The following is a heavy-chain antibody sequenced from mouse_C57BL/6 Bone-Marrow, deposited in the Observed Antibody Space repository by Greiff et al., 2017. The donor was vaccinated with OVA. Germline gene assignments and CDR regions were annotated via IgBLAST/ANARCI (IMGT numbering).Heavy chain of an antibody. CDR3: TAQATFFAY. Sequence: DVKLQESGGGLVQPGGSMKLSCVASGFTFSNYWMNWVRQSPEKGLEWVAQIRLKSDNYATHYAESVKGRFTISRDDSKSSVYLQMNNLRAEDTGIYYCTAQATFFAYWGQGTLVTVSA. CDR2: IRLKSDNYAT. D-gene: IGHD3-2*02. V-gene: IGHV6-3*01. J-gene: IGHJ3*01. CDR1: GFTFSNYW.